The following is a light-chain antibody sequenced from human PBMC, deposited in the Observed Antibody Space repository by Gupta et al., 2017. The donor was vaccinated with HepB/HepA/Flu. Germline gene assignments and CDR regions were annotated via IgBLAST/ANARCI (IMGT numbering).Light chain of an antibody. CDR2: GAS. J-gene: IGKJ4*01. CDR3: QQYYTWPIT. Sequence: EKVMTQSPATLSVSPGERATLSCRASQSVSGSLAWYQQKPGQAPRLLIYGASTRATGVPARFSGSGSGSEFTLTISSLQSEDFAVYYCQQYYTWPITFGGGTKVEI. V-gene: IGKV3-15*01. CDR1: QSVSGS.